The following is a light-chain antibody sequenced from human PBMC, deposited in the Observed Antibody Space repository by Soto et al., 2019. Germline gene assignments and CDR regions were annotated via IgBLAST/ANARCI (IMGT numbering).Light chain of an antibody. J-gene: IGLJ1*01. V-gene: IGLV2-23*01. CDR2: EDS. Sequence: QSVLTQPASVSGSPGQSITISRTGTSSDVGRYNLVSWYQQHPGKAPKLIIHEDSKRSSGLSNRFSGSKSGNTASLTISGLQAEDEADYYCCSYAGSSTYVFGTGTKVTVL. CDR3: CSYAGSSTYV. CDR1: SSDVGRYNL.